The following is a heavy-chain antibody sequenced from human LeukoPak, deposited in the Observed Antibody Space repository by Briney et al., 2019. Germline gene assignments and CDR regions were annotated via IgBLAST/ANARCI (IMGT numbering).Heavy chain of an antibody. CDR3: ARRPRSSGWYNWFDP. CDR2: IYHSGST. V-gene: IGHV4-38-2*02. Sequence: SETLSLTCTVSGYSISSGYYWGWIRQPPGKGLEWIGSIYHSGSTYYNPSLKSRVTISVDTSKNQFSLKLSSVTAADTAVYYCARRPRSSGWYNWFDPWGQGTLVTVSS. CDR1: GYSISSGYY. J-gene: IGHJ5*02. D-gene: IGHD6-19*01.